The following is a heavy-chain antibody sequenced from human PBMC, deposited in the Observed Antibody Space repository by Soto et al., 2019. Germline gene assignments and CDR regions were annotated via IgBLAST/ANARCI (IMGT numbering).Heavy chain of an antibody. V-gene: IGHV1-18*01. J-gene: IGHJ1*01. CDR2: TSAYNGNT. CDR1: GYTFTSYD. Sequence: GASVKVACKASGYTFTSYDISWVRQAPGQGLEWMGRTSAYNGNTIYAQNLQGRVTMTTDTSTSTAYMELRSLRSDDTAVYYCAGIPPTDCSGGSCFSSPEYFQHWGQGTLVTVSS. D-gene: IGHD2-15*01. CDR3: AGIPPTDCSGGSCFSSPEYFQH.